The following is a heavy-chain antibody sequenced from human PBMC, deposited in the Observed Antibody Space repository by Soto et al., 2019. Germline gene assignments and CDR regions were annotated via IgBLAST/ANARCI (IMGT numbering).Heavy chain of an antibody. CDR3: ATQNLHGSGSYYGKGLYYYYGMDV. CDR2: FDPEDGET. D-gene: IGHD3-10*01. Sequence: GASVKVSCKVSGYTLTELSMHWVRQAPGKGLEWMGGFDPEDGETIYAQKFQGRVTMTEDTSTDTAYMELSSLRPEDTAVYYCATQNLHGSGSYYGKGLYYYYGMDVWGQGTTVTVSS. V-gene: IGHV1-24*01. J-gene: IGHJ6*02. CDR1: GYTLTELS.